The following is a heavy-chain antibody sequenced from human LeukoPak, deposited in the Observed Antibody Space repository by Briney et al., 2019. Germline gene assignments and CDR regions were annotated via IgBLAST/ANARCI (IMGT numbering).Heavy chain of an antibody. J-gene: IGHJ4*02. CDR2: IYYSGST. CDR1: GGSISSSSYY. D-gene: IGHD6-19*01. Sequence: PSETLSLTCTASGGSISSSSYYWGWIRQPPGKGLEWIGSIYYSGSTYYNPSLKSRVTISVDTSKNQFSLKLSSVTAADTAVYYCARLQGIAVHWGQGTLVTVSS. CDR3: ARLQGIAVH. V-gene: IGHV4-39*01.